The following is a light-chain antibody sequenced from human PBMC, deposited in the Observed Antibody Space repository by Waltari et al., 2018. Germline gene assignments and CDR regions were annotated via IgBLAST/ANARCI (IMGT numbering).Light chain of an antibody. CDR3: SSYAVTNTVL. V-gene: IGLV2-11*01. J-gene: IGLJ2*01. CDR1: SSDIGCYNY. Sequence: QAALTQPPSVSGSPGQSVTISCAGSSSDIGCYNYVSWYQQHPGTAPKLMIYEVSKRPSGVSDRFSASKSDNTASLTISGLQPEDEADYYCSSYAVTNTVLFGGGTRLTVL. CDR2: EVS.